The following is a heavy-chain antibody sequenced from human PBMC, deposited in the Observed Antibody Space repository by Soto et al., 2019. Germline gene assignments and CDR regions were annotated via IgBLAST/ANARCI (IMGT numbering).Heavy chain of an antibody. CDR3: AGGGSRSYDY. J-gene: IGHJ4*02. CDR2: IYHSGST. D-gene: IGHD3-10*01. V-gene: IGHV4-30-2*01. CDR1: GGSISSGGYS. Sequence: SETLSLTCAVSGGSISSGGYSLSWIRQPPGKGLEWIGYIYHSGSTYYNPSLKSRVTISVDRSKNQFSLKLSSVTAADTAVYYCAGGGSRSYDYWGQGTLVTVSS.